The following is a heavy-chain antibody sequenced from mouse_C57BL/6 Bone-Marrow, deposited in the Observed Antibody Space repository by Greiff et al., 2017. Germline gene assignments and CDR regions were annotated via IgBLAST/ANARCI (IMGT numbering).Heavy chain of an antibody. D-gene: IGHD1-1*01. CDR1: GYTFTSYW. Sequence: QVQLQQPGAELVKPGASVKLSCKASGYTFTSYWMQWVKQRPGEGLEWIGEIDPSDSYTNYNQKFKGKATLTVDTSSSTAYMQLGSLTSEDSAVYYCARHYGSGSYWYFGVWGTGTTVTVSS. CDR3: ARHYGSGSYWYFGV. V-gene: IGHV1-50*01. J-gene: IGHJ1*03. CDR2: IDPSDSYT.